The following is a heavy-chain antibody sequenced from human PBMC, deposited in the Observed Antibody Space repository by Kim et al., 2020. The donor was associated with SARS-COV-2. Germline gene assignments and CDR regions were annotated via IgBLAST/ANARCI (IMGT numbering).Heavy chain of an antibody. CDR1: GGSITNCDYY. CDR2: IYYSGST. J-gene: IGHJ4*01. CDR3: ARAKSLWWNPYGDY. Sequence: SETLSLTCTVSGGSITNCDYYWSWIRRPPGKGLEWIAYIYYSGSTYYNPFLRSRLSISLDTSRNQFSLNLTSVTAADSAVYYCARAKSLWWNPYGDY. V-gene: IGHV4-30-4*08. D-gene: IGHD2-21*01.